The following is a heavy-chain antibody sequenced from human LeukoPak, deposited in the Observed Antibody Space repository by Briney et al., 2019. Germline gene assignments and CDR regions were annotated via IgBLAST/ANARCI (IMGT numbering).Heavy chain of an antibody. D-gene: IGHD2-2*01. CDR2: MNPNSGNT. CDR3: ARGGNIVVVPAATYYMDV. CDR1: GYTFTSYD. J-gene: IGHJ6*03. Sequence: GASVKVSCKASGYTFTSYDINWVRQATGQGLEWMGWMNPNSGNTGYAQKFQGRVTITRNTSISTAYMELSSLRSEDTAVYYCARGGNIVVVPAATYYMDVWGKGTTVTVS. V-gene: IGHV1-8*03.